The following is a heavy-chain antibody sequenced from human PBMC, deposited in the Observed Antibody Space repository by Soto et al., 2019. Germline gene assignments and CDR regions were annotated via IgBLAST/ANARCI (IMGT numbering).Heavy chain of an antibody. D-gene: IGHD3-10*01. CDR3: ARGELLWFGNLLR. Sequence: QVQLVQSGAEVKKPGASVKVSCKASGYTFTSYESNWVRQATGQGLEWMGWMNPNSGDTGYAQKFQGRVTMTRNTSKRSAYMELSSLRSEDTAVYYCARGELLWFGNLLRWGQGTLVTVSS. V-gene: IGHV1-8*01. J-gene: IGHJ4*02. CDR1: GYTFTSYE. CDR2: MNPNSGDT.